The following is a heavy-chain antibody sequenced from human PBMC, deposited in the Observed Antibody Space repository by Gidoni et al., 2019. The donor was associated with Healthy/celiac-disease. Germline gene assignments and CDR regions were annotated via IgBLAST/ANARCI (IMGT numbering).Heavy chain of an antibody. CDR2: GST. Sequence: GSTNYNPSLKSRVTISVDTSKNQFSLKLSSVTAADTAVYYCARGLDLKARAGIAVASYWGQGTLVTVSS. D-gene: IGHD6-19*01. V-gene: IGHV4-34*01. J-gene: IGHJ4*02. CDR3: ARGLDLKARAGIAVASY.